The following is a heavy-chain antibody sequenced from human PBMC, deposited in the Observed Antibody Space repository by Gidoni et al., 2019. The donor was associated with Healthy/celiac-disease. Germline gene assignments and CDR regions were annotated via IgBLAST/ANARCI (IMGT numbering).Heavy chain of an antibody. D-gene: IGHD3-10*01. J-gene: IGHJ4*02. Sequence: EVQLVESGGGLVQPGRSLRLSCAASGFTFADYAMPWVRQAPRKGLEWVSGISWNSGSIGYADSVKGRFTISRDNAKNSLYLQMNSLRAEATALYYCAKPYGSGSYYKGYYFDYWGQGTLVTVSS. CDR3: AKPYGSGSYYKGYYFDY. CDR2: ISWNSGSI. V-gene: IGHV3-9*01. CDR1: GFTFADYA.